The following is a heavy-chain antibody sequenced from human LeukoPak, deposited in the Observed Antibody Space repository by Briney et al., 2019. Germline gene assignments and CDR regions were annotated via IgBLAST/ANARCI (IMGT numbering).Heavy chain of an antibody. D-gene: IGHD6-13*01. CDR3: ARRVGAAADFDY. V-gene: IGHV5-10-1*01. CDR1: GYSFTNYW. Sequence: GESLKISCKGSGYSFTNYWITWVRQIPGKGLEWMGRIDPSDSYTKYSPSFQGHVTISSDKSISTAYLQWSSLKASDTAMYYCARRVGAAADFDYWGQGTTVTVSS. CDR2: IDPSDSYT. J-gene: IGHJ4*03.